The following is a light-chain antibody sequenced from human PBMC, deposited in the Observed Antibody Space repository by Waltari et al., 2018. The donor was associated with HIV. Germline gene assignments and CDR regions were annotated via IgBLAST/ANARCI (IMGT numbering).Light chain of an antibody. V-gene: IGKV3-20*01. J-gene: IGKJ1*01. CDR2: DAS. Sequence: VLTQSPGILSLSPGERATLSCRASQSVSANYLAWFQQKGGQAPRLLIYDASRRAAGIPDRVSGSGSGTDFTLTVSRLEPEDFAVYYCQQYGASPRTFGQGTKVEIK. CDR1: QSVSANY. CDR3: QQYGASPRT.